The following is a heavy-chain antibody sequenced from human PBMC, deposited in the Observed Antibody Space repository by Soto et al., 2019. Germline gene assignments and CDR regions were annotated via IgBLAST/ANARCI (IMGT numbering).Heavy chain of an antibody. Sequence: QVQLVQSGAEEKKPGASVKVSCKASGYTFTSYAMHWVRQAPGHRLEWMGWINAGNGNTKYSQKFQGRVTITRDTSASTAYMDLSSLRSEDTAVYYCARAVAVPADFDYWGQGTLVTVSS. J-gene: IGHJ4*02. D-gene: IGHD6-19*01. CDR3: ARAVAVPADFDY. V-gene: IGHV1-3*05. CDR1: GYTFTSYA. CDR2: INAGNGNT.